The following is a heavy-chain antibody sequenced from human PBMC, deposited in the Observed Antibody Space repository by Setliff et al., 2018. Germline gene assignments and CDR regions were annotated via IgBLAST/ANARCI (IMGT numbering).Heavy chain of an antibody. CDR2: IHHSGIT. CDR1: SYSISTGCY. J-gene: IGHJ4*02. V-gene: IGHV4-38-2*01. CDR3: ARADSGYDGEYYFDY. D-gene: IGHD5-12*01. Sequence: SETLSLTCDVFSYSISTGCYWGWIRQPPGKGLEWIGYIHHSGITCYNPSLRSRVTLSVDTSKNQFSLRLTSVTAADTAVYYCARADSGYDGEYYFDYWGQGTLVTVSS.